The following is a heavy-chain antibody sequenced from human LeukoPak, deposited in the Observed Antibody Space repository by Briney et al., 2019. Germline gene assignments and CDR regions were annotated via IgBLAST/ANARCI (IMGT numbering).Heavy chain of an antibody. D-gene: IGHD3-3*01. J-gene: IGHJ4*02. CDR2: IRYDGSNK. CDR3: AKDHDDFPGSGY. V-gene: IGHV3-30*02. Sequence: PGGSLRLSCAASGFTFSSYGMHWVRQAPGKGLEWVAFIRYDGSNKYYADSAKGRFTISRDNSKNTLYLQMNSLRAEDTAVYYCAKDHDDFPGSGYWGQGTLVTVSS. CDR1: GFTFSSYG.